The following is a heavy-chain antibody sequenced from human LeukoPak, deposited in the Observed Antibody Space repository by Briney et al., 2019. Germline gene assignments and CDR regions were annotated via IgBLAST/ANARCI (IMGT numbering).Heavy chain of an antibody. V-gene: IGHV3-48*04. CDR2: ISSSGSTI. CDR1: GFTFSSYW. CDR3: ARVFRVPAAIKGAFDI. J-gene: IGHJ3*02. D-gene: IGHD2-2*01. Sequence: RSGGSLRLSCAASGFTFSSYWMSWVRQAPGKGLEWVSYISSSGSTIYYADSVKGRFTISRDNAKNSQYLQMNSLRAEDTAVYYCARVFRVPAAIKGAFDIWGQGTMVTVSS.